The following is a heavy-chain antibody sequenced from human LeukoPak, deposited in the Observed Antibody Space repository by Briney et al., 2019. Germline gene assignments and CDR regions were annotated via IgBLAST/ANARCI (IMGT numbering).Heavy chain of an antibody. V-gene: IGHV4-59*08. Sequence: PSETLSLTCTVSGGSISSYYWSWIRQPPGKGLEWIGYIYYSGSTNYNPSLKSRVTISVDTSKNQFSLKLSSVTAADTAVYYCARHRYDSSGSPEYYGMDVWGQGTTVTVSS. CDR1: GGSISSYY. CDR2: IYYSGST. J-gene: IGHJ6*02. D-gene: IGHD3-22*01. CDR3: ARHRYDSSGSPEYYGMDV.